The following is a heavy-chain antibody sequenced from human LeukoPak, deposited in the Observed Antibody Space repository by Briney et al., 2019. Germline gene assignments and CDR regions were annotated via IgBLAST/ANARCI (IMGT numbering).Heavy chain of an antibody. CDR1: GDSMNSRSVY. CDR2: IFYDGTRST. J-gene: IGHJ5*02. V-gene: IGHV4-39*07. D-gene: IGHD2-15*01. Sequence: SETLSLTCTVSGDSMNSRSVYWAWIRQPPGKGLQWIGSIFYDGTRSTYYNPSLRSRVTISVDKSKNQFSLKLSSVTAADTAVYYCARDPCSGGSCYSKLDPWGQGTLVTVSS. CDR3: ARDPCSGGSCYSKLDP.